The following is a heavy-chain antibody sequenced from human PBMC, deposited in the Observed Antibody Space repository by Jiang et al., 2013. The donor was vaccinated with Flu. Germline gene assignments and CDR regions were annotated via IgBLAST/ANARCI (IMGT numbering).Heavy chain of an antibody. CDR2: IDPSESTS. CDR3: ARLDTPHRPDY. J-gene: IGHJ4*02. V-gene: IGHV5-10-1*01. CDR1: GYNFISYY. D-gene: IGHD2-15*01. Sequence: GAEVKKPGESLTISCRASGYNFISYYISWVRQMPGRGLEWMGRIDPSESTSDYGPSFQGHITISADRSLTTAYLHWTRLETSDTAIYYCARLDTPHRPDYWGQGTQVTV.